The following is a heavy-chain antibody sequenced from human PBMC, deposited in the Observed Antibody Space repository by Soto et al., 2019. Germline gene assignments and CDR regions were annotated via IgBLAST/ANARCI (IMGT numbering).Heavy chain of an antibody. CDR2: IKSDGSST. CDR3: AKREGNTYGLFH. J-gene: IGHJ4*01. V-gene: IGHV3-74*01. D-gene: IGHD3-10*01. CDR1: GVSFSSYW. Sequence: EVQLVESGGGLIPPGGSLRLSCAASGVSFSSYWMHWVRQAPGKGLVWVSRIKSDGSSTDYADSEKGRFTISRDNATNRLSLQRPSLRAADTAVYFCAKREGNTYGLFHWGHGHLVNVSS.